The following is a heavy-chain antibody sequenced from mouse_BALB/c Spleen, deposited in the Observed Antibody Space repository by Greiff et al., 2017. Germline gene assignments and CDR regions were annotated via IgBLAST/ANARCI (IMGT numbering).Heavy chain of an antibody. CDR1: GFSLTSYG. CDR3: AKRGDGAMDY. CDR2: IWRGGST. V-gene: IGHV2-5-1*01. Sequence: VKLVESGPSLVQPSQSLSITCTVSGFSLTSYGVHWVRQSPGKGLEWLGVIWRGGSTDYNAAFMSRLSITKDNSKSQVFFKMNSLQADDTAIYYCAKRGDGAMDYWGQGTSVTVSS. J-gene: IGHJ4*01.